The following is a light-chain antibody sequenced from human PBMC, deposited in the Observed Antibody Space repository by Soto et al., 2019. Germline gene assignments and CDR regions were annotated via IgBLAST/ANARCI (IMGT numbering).Light chain of an antibody. CDR3: QQYNYLPLT. J-gene: IGKJ2*01. CDR2: GAS. Sequence: EIVMTQSPATLSVSPGERATLSCRASQSVSINLAGYQQKPGQAPRLLIYGASTRATGIPARFSGSGSGTEFTLTISSLQSEYFAVDFCQQYNYLPLTFGQGTKLDIK. V-gene: IGKV3-15*01. CDR1: QSVSIN.